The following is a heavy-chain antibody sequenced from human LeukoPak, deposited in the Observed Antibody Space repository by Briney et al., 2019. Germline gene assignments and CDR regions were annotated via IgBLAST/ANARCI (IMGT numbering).Heavy chain of an antibody. Sequence: GGSLRLSCAASGFTFSPYSMNWVRQAPGKGLEWVSSISGTGSYIYYADSVKGRFTISRDNAKNSPYLQMNSLRAEDTAVYYCAELGITMIGGVWGKGTTVTISS. V-gene: IGHV3-21*01. CDR1: GFTFSPYS. CDR3: AELGITMIGGV. J-gene: IGHJ6*04. D-gene: IGHD3-10*02. CDR2: ISGTGSYI.